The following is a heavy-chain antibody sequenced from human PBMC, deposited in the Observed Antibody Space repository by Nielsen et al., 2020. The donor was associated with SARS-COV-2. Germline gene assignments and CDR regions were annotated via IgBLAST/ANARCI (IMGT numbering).Heavy chain of an antibody. D-gene: IGHD3-10*01. CDR1: GFTFSAYA. J-gene: IGHJ4*02. CDR2: FSGDSAGTT. Sequence: GESLKISCAASGFTFSAYAMIWVRQAAGKGLEWVSAFSGDSAGTTYYADSVKGRFTISRDNSKNTLYLQVNGLRAEDTAVYYCARDYVPQFEYYFDYWGQGTLVTVSS. CDR3: ARDYVPQFEYYFDY. V-gene: IGHV3-23*01.